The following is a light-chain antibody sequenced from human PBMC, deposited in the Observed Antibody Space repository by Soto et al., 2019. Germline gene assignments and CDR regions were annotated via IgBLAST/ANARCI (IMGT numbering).Light chain of an antibody. CDR1: QDISNY. J-gene: IGKJ1*01. Sequence: DIQMTQSPSSLSASVGDRVTIACRASQDISNYLAWFQQEPGKVPKLLIFAASALQSGVPSRFSGSGSGTDFTLTIGSLQPEDVAIYYCQTYDTAPAWAFGPGTRVEIK. CDR3: QTYDTAPAWA. CDR2: AAS. V-gene: IGKV1-27*01.